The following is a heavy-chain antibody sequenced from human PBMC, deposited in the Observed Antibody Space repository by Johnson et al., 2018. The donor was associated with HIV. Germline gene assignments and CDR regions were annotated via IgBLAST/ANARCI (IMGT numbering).Heavy chain of an antibody. CDR2: ISFDGSNE. V-gene: IGHV3-30*14. CDR1: GFTFDDYA. CDR3: ASGAYSSSLTFDI. Sequence: QVQLVESGGGLVQPGRSLKLSCAASGFTFDDYAMHWVRQTPGKGLEWVAIISFDGSNEYYADSVKGRFIISRDNSKNTLYLQMNSLRVEDTAVYYCASGAYSSSLTFDIWGQGTMVTVSS. J-gene: IGHJ3*02. D-gene: IGHD6-6*01.